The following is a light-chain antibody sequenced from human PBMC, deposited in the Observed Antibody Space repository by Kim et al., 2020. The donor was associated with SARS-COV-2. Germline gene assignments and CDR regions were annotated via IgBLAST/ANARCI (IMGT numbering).Light chain of an antibody. CDR3: NSRDSTTDDLV. J-gene: IGLJ2*01. CDR2: GKN. CDR1: SLGNYY. V-gene: IGLV3-19*01. Sequence: ALEQTVMITRQGHSLGNYYASWYQQKPGQAPVVVIYGKNNRPSGIPDRFSGSNSGNTASLTITGAQAEDEADYYCNSRDSTTDDLVFGGGTQLTVL.